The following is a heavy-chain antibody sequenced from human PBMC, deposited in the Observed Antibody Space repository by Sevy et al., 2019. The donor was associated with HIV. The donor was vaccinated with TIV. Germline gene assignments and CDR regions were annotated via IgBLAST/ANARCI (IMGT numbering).Heavy chain of an antibody. CDR3: ATTKDYYDSSGYPFDY. CDR1: GYTLAKFS. Sequence: ASVKVSCKVSGYTLAKFSIHWVRQAPGKGLEWMTSFDPEDGEPEDGKTIYAQKFLGRVTMTEDTSTDTAYMELSSLGSAATAVYYCATTKDYYDSSGYPFDYWGQGTLVTVSS. CDR2: FDPEDGEPEDGKT. V-gene: IGHV1-24*01. J-gene: IGHJ4*02. D-gene: IGHD3-22*01.